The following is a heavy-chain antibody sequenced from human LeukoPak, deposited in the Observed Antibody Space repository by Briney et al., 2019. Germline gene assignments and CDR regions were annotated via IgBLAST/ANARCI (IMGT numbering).Heavy chain of an antibody. V-gene: IGHV3-7*03. CDR2: IKKDGSEK. Sequence: GGSLRLSCAASGFTFSSYWISWVRQAPGKGLEWVANIKKDGSEKYYVDSVKGRFTISRDNAKNSLYLQMNSLRAEDTAVYYCARRATTIDYWGQGTLVTVPS. D-gene: IGHD5-12*01. J-gene: IGHJ4*02. CDR1: GFTFSSYW. CDR3: ARRATTIDY.